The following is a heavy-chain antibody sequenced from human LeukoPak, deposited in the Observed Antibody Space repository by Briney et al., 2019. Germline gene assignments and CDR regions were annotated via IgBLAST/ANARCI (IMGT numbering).Heavy chain of an antibody. Sequence: GGSLRLSCAASGLTFNRHVMHWVRQAPGRGLEWVAFIRSDGTNKDYGDSVKGRFIISRDNSRSTLYLQMNSLRSEDTAVHFCASRPSASDWGPFDYWGQGTLVTVSS. D-gene: IGHD7-27*01. CDR3: ASRPSASDWGPFDY. CDR2: IRSDGTNK. J-gene: IGHJ4*02. V-gene: IGHV3-30*02. CDR1: GLTFNRHV.